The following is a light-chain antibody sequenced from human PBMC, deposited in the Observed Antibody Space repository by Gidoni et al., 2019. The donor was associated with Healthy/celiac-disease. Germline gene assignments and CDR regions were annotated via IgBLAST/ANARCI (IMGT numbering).Light chain of an antibody. J-gene: IGLJ1*01. Sequence: QSAMTQPASVSGSPGQSITISCTGTSSAVGSYNLVSWYQQHPGKAPKLMIYEGSKRPSGVSNCFSGSKSGNTASLTISGLQADDEADYYCCSYAGSSTYVFGTGTKVTVL. CDR2: EGS. V-gene: IGLV2-23*01. CDR1: SSAVGSYNL. CDR3: CSYAGSSTYV.